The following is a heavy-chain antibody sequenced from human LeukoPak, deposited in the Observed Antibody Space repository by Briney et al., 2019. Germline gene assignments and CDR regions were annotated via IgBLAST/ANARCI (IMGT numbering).Heavy chain of an antibody. CDR3: ARGRVVPATRLDY. CDR1: GFTFSNYA. V-gene: IGHV3-30*04. J-gene: IGHJ4*02. CDR2: ISYDAKYK. Sequence: GRSLRLSCAASGFTFSNYAMHWVRQAPGKGLEWVADISYDAKYKYYAVSLRGRFTISRDNSNNTLYLQMSSLGSEGTAVYYCARGRVVPATRLDYWGRGTLVTVSS. D-gene: IGHD2-15*01.